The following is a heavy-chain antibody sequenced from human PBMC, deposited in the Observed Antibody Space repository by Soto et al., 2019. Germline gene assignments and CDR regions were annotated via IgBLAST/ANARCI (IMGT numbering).Heavy chain of an antibody. CDR2: IYYSGST. J-gene: IGHJ6*02. V-gene: IGHV4-61*03. D-gene: IGHD1-1*01. CDR1: GASVSSGSYY. CDR3: ASAEVDRGTANYYYYGMDV. Sequence: SETLSLTCTVSGASVSSGSYYWSWIRQPPGKGLQWIGYIYYSGSTNYNPSLKSRVTISVDTSKNHFSLKLTSVTAADTAVYYCASAEVDRGTANYYYYGMDVWGQGTTVTVSS.